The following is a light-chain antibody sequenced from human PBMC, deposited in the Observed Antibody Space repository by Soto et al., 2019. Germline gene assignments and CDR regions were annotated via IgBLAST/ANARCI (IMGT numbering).Light chain of an antibody. Sequence: EIVLTQSPATLSLSPGDRAVLSCRASQSVSRSLTWYQHEPGQAPRLLIYDASTRATGIPRRFSGSGSGTDFTLTISSLEPEDFAVYYCQQRSNRFGGGTKVEIK. CDR2: DAS. J-gene: IGKJ4*01. CDR1: QSVSRS. CDR3: QQRSNR. V-gene: IGKV3-11*01.